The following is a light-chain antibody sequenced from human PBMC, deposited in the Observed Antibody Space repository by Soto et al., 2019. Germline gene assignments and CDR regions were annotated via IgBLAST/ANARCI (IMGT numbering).Light chain of an antibody. V-gene: IGKV3-20*01. J-gene: IGKJ1*01. CDR3: QQYGSSPPRT. CDR2: GAS. Sequence: LSLSPGERATLSCRSSQSVSNDFLAWYQQKPGQAPRLLIYGASTRATDVPDRFSGSGSGADFTLSISRLEPEDFAVYYCQQYGSSPPRTFGQGTKVDIK. CDR1: QSVSNDF.